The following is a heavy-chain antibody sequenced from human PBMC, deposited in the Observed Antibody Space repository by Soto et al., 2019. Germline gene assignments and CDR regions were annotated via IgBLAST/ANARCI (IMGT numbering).Heavy chain of an antibody. CDR1: GGSISSGGYS. D-gene: IGHD1-1*01. V-gene: IGHV4-30-2*01. J-gene: IGHJ5*02. CDR3: ARDQLEGNWFDP. CDR2: IYHSGNT. Sequence: PSETLSLTCAVSGGSISSGGYSWNWIRQPPGKGLEWIGYIYHSGNTLYNPSLKSRVTISVDKSKNQFSLKLSSVTAADTVVYYCARDQLEGNWFDPWGQGTLVTVSS.